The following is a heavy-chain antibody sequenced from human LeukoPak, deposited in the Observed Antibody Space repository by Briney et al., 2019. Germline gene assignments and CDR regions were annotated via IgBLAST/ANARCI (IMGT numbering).Heavy chain of an antibody. Sequence: PSETLSLTCTVSGGSISSYYWSWIRQPPGKGLEWIGYISYSGTTNYNPSLRGRVTISLDTSKNQFSLKLSSVTAADTAVYFCATLATTIITSAGGGADFWGLGTLVTVSS. D-gene: IGHD3-9*01. V-gene: IGHV4-59*03. CDR1: GGSISSYY. CDR2: ISYSGTT. J-gene: IGHJ4*02. CDR3: ATLATTIITSAGGGADF.